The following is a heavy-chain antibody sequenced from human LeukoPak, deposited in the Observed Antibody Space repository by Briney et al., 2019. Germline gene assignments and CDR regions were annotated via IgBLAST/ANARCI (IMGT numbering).Heavy chain of an antibody. Sequence: PSETLSLTCTVSGGSISSSSYYWGWIRQTPEKGLEWIGTIYYSGSTSYNTSLKSRVTISIDTSKNQFSLKLTSVTASDTAVYYCALFGEGAFDIWGQGTMVTVSS. D-gene: IGHD3-10*01. CDR2: IYYSGST. CDR3: ALFGEGAFDI. CDR1: GGSISSSSYY. V-gene: IGHV4-39*01. J-gene: IGHJ3*02.